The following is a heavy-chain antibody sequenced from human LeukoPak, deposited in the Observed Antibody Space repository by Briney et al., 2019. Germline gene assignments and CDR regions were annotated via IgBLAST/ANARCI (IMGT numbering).Heavy chain of an antibody. J-gene: IGHJ4*02. CDR1: GGSLSGYY. V-gene: IGHV4-34*01. Sequence: PSETLSLTCAVYGGSLSGYYWSWIRQPPGKGLEWIGEINHSGSTNYNPSLKSRVTISVDTSKNQFSLKLSSVTAADTAVYYCARADYDFWSGYYDYWGQGTLVTVSS. CDR2: INHSGST. CDR3: ARADYDFWSGYYDY. D-gene: IGHD3-3*01.